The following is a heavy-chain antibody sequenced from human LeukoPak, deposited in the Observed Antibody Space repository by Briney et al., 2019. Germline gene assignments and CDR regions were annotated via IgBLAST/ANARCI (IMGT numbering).Heavy chain of an antibody. CDR3: ARLGPAMASPFDY. D-gene: IGHD5-18*01. Sequence: SETLSLTCTVSGGSISSSSYYWGWIRQPPGKGPEWIGSIYYSGSTYYNPSLKSRVTISVDTSKNQFSLKLSSVTAADTAVYYCARLGPAMASPFDYWGQGTLVTVSS. CDR2: IYYSGST. CDR1: GGSISSSSYY. V-gene: IGHV4-39*01. J-gene: IGHJ4*02.